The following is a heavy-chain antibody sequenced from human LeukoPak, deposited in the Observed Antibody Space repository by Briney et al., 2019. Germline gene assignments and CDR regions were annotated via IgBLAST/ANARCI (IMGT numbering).Heavy chain of an antibody. D-gene: IGHD3-16*01. CDR2: ISSSVNTI. CDR3: ARGRRYGDY. Sequence: GRSLRLSCAASGFTFSDYYMSWMRQAPGKGLEWVSYISSSVNTIYYADSVKGRFTISRDNAKNSLYLQMNSLRAEDTAVYYCARGRRYGDYWGQGTPVTVSS. J-gene: IGHJ4*02. V-gene: IGHV3-11*01. CDR1: GFTFSDYY.